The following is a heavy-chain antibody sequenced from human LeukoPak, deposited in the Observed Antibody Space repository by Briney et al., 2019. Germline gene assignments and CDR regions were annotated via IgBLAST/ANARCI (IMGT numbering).Heavy chain of an antibody. Sequence: SETLSLTCTVSGYSISSGYYWGWIRQPPGKGLEWIGEINHSGSTNYNPSLKSRVTISVDTSKNQFSLKLSSVTAADTAVYYCARGRSGGDYLYYYYYMDVWGKGTTVTVSS. V-gene: IGHV4-38-2*02. D-gene: IGHD4-17*01. CDR1: GYSISSGYY. J-gene: IGHJ6*03. CDR2: INHSGST. CDR3: ARGRSGGDYLYYYYYMDV.